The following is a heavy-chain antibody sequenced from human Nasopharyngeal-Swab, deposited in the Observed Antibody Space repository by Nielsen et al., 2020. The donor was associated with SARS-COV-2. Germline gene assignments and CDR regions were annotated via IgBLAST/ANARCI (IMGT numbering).Heavy chain of an antibody. V-gene: IGHV3-30*18. Sequence: GGSLRLSCAASGFTFSSYGMHWVRQAPGKGLEWVAVISYDGSNKYYADSVKGRFTISRDNSKNTLYLQMNSLRAEDTAVYYCAKRDDYGERGAYYYYYYMDVWGKGTTVTVPS. J-gene: IGHJ6*03. CDR2: ISYDGSNK. CDR1: GFTFSSYG. CDR3: AKRDDYGERGAYYYYYYMDV. D-gene: IGHD4-17*01.